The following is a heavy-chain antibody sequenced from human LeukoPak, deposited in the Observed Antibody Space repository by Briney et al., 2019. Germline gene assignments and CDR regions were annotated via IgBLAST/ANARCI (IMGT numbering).Heavy chain of an antibody. J-gene: IGHJ4*02. CDR2: FDPEDGET. D-gene: IGHD3-16*02. Sequence: ASVKVSCKVSGYTLTELSMHWVRQAPGKGLEWMGGFDPEDGETIYAQKFQGRVTMTEDTSTDTAYMELSSLRSEDTAVYYRATRKVWGSYRHFDYWGQGTLVTVSS. V-gene: IGHV1-24*01. CDR1: GYTLTELS. CDR3: ATRKVWGSYRHFDY.